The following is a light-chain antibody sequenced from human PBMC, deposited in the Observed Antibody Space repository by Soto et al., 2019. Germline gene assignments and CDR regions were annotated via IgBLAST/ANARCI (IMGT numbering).Light chain of an antibody. Sequence: EIVMTQSPATLSVSPGERATLSCRASQSVSSNLAWYQQQPGQAPRLLIYGASTRATGIPARFSGSGSGTEFTLTISSLQSEDVAVYYCQQYNNSPRTFGPGTKVDIK. CDR1: QSVSSN. CDR3: QQYNNSPRT. J-gene: IGKJ3*01. V-gene: IGKV3-15*01. CDR2: GAS.